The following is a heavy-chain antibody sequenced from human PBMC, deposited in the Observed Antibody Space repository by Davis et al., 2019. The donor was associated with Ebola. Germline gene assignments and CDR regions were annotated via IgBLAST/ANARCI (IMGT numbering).Heavy chain of an antibody. J-gene: IGHJ3*02. CDR1: GYSFTSYW. V-gene: IGHV5-51*01. CDR3: ARPTDYYDSSGTGGAFDI. Sequence: GESLKISCKGSGYSFTSYWIGWVRQMPGKGLEWMGIIYPGDSDTRYSPSFQGQVTISADKSISTAYLQWSSLKASDTAMYYCARPTDYYDSSGTGGAFDIWGQGTMVTVSS. CDR2: IYPGDSDT. D-gene: IGHD3-22*01.